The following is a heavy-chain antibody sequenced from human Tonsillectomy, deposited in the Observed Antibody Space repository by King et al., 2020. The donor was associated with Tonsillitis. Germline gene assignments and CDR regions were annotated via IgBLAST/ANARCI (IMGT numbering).Heavy chain of an antibody. Sequence: LQLVQSGAEVRKPGSSVKVSCQGSGGTLSTYGISWVRQAPGHGLEWMGGIIPIFGTPNYAQNFQDRVTITADESTNTAYMERSSLRFEDTAVYYCAKAAVRGVIIKGPCDSWGQGTLVTVSS. CDR3: AKAAVRGVIIKGPCDS. CDR1: GGTLSTYG. J-gene: IGHJ4*02. CDR2: IIPIFGTP. D-gene: IGHD3-10*01. V-gene: IGHV1-69*12.